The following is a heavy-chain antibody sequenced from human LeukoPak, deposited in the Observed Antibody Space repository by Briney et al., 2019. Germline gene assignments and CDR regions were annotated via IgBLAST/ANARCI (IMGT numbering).Heavy chain of an antibody. D-gene: IGHD6-19*01. CDR2: IYHSGST. V-gene: IGHV4-38-2*02. CDR1: GYSISSGYY. Sequence: SETLSLTCTVSGYSISSGYYWGWIRQPPGKGLEWIGSIYHSGSTYYNPSLKSRVTISVDTSKNQFSLKLSSVTAADTAVYYCARGRQWLGDYYYMDVWGKGTTVTVSS. J-gene: IGHJ6*03. CDR3: ARGRQWLGDYYYMDV.